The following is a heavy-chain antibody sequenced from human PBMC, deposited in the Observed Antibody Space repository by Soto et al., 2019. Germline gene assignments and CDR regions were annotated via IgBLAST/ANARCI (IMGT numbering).Heavy chain of an antibody. CDR1: GYTFTSYA. CDR2: INAGNGNT. D-gene: IGHD2-2*01. CDR3: ARDPGIVVVPAAPAYFDY. J-gene: IGHJ4*02. Sequence: ASVKVSCKASGYTFTSYAMHWVRQAPGQRLEWMGWINAGNGNTKYSQKFQGRVTITRDTSASTAYMELSSLRSEDTAVYYCARDPGIVVVPAAPAYFDYWGQGTLVTVFS. V-gene: IGHV1-3*01.